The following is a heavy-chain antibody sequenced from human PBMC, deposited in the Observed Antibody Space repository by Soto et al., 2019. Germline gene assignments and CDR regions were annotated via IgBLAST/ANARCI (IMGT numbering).Heavy chain of an antibody. J-gene: IGHJ5*02. Sequence: GGSLRLSCAASGFSFSTSSMAWVRQPPGKGLEWVSAISSNGGSTYYADSVKGRFTISRDNSKNTLYLQMGSLRAEDMAVYYCARSKQLDSSWFDPWGQGTLFTVSS. CDR1: GFSFSTSS. CDR3: ARSKQLDSSWFDP. V-gene: IGHV3-64*02. D-gene: IGHD6-13*01. CDR2: ISSNGGST.